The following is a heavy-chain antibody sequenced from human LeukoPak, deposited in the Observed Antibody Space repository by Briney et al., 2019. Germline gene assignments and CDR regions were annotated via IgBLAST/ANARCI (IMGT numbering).Heavy chain of an antibody. CDR3: ERWEYDSSGFFDY. D-gene: IGHD3-22*01. CDR1: GYTFTVYY. Sequence: ASVTVSCKASGYTFTVYYMHWVRQAPGQGLEWMGWINPNSGGTNYAQKFQGRVTMTRDTSISTAYMELSRLRSDNTAVYYCERWEYDSSGFFDYWGQGTLVTVSS. CDR2: INPNSGGT. V-gene: IGHV1-2*02. J-gene: IGHJ4*02.